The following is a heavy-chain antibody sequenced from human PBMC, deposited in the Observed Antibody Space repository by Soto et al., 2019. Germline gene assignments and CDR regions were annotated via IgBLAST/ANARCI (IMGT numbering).Heavy chain of an antibody. CDR2: IYYSGST. J-gene: IGHJ6*02. CDR1: GGSIISSTHY. Sequence: QLQLQESGPGLVKPSETLSLTCSVSGGSIISSTHYWGWIRQPPGKGLEWIGSIYYSGSTYYNPSLKSRVTISIATSKNQFSLKLSSVTAADTAVYYCARQDTAMVRWDYYYGMDVWGQGSTVTVSS. CDR3: ARQDTAMVRWDYYYGMDV. D-gene: IGHD5-18*01. V-gene: IGHV4-39*01.